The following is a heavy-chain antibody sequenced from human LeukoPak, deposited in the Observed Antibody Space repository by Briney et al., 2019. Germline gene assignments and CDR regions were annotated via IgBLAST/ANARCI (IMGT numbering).Heavy chain of an antibody. V-gene: IGHV1-2*02. CDR2: INPNSGGT. Sequence: ASVKVSCKASGYTFTGYYMHWVRQAPGQGLEWMGWINPNSGGTNYAQKFQGRVTMTRDTSISTAYMELSRLRSDDTAVYYCARVRGGINNWFDPWGQGTLVTVSS. D-gene: IGHD4-23*01. CDR3: ARVRGGINNWFDP. CDR1: GYTFTGYY. J-gene: IGHJ5*02.